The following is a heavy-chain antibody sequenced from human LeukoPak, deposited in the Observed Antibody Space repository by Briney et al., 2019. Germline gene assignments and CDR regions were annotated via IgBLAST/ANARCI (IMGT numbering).Heavy chain of an antibody. J-gene: IGHJ4*02. CDR1: GFSLSPSGVG. V-gene: IGHV2-5*02. Sequence: SGPTLVNPTQTLTLTCTFSGFSLSPSGVGVGWIRQPPGKALEWLALIYWGDDNRYSPSLKSRLTITKDTSKSQRVLTTTNMDPVDTATYSCAHRRHDSGDYVYWGQGTLVTVSS. CDR2: IYWGDDN. CDR3: AHRRHDSGDYVY. D-gene: IGHD4-17*01.